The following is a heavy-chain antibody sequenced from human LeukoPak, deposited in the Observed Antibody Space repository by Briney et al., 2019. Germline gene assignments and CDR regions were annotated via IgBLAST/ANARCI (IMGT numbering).Heavy chain of an antibody. J-gene: IGHJ3*02. CDR1: GFAFSSYA. CDR2: ISGSGGST. CDR3: AKGRDNWNYGRAFDI. V-gene: IGHV3-23*01. Sequence: PGGSLRLSCAASGFAFSSYAMSWVRQAPGKGLEWVSAISGSGGSTYYADSVKGRFTISRDNSKNTLYLQMNSLRAEDTAVYYCAKGRDNWNYGRAFDIWGQGTVVTVSS. D-gene: IGHD1-7*01.